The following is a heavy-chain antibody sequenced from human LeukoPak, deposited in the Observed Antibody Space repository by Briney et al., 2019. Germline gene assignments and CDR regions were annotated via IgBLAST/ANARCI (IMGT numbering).Heavy chain of an antibody. CDR3: ARYIVRRFLGVGGPYYFDY. CDR1: GGSISSGGYY. D-gene: IGHD3-16*02. V-gene: IGHV4-31*03. Sequence: PSETLSLTCTVSGGSISSGGYYWSWIRQHPGKGLEWIGYIYYSGSTYYNPSLKSRVTISVDTSKNQFSLKLSSVTAADTAVYYCARYIVRRFLGVGGPYYFDYRGQGTLVTVSS. CDR2: IYYSGST. J-gene: IGHJ4*02.